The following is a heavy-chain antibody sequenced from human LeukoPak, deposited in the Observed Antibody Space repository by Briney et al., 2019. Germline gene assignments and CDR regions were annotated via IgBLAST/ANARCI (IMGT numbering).Heavy chain of an antibody. V-gene: IGHV1-18*01. Sequence: ASVKVSCKASGYTFTSYGISWVRQAPGQGLEWMGWISAYNGNTNYAQKFQGRVTMTTDTSTSTAYMELRSLRSDDTAVYYCARDNPSNWNDHRYFDYWGQGTLVTVSS. CDR3: ARDNPSNWNDHRYFDY. D-gene: IGHD1-1*01. CDR1: GYTFTSYG. CDR2: ISAYNGNT. J-gene: IGHJ4*02.